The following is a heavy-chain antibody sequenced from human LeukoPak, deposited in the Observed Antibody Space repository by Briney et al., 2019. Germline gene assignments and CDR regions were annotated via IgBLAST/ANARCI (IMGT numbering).Heavy chain of an antibody. CDR2: INPNSGGT. CDR1: GYTFTGYY. CDR3: ATSSSSPLDYYYGMDV. J-gene: IGHJ6*02. V-gene: IGHV1-2*02. Sequence: ASVKVSCKASGYTFTGYYMHWVRQAPGRGLEWMGWINPNSGGTNYAQKFQGRVTMTRDTSISTAYMELSRLRSDDTAVYYCATSSSSPLDYYYGMDVWGQGTTVTVSS. D-gene: IGHD6-6*01.